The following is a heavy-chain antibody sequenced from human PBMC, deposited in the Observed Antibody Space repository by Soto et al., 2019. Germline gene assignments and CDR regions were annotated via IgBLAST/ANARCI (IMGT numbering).Heavy chain of an antibody. J-gene: IGHJ4*02. D-gene: IGHD1-1*01. Sequence: ASVKLSCKASGYTFTSYDIYWLRQATGQGLEWMGWMNPNTGNSGYAQKFQGRVTMTSDTSISTAHMELSSLRSEDTAVYYCARRAETNGWNGFGADKYYFDFWGQGTLVTVSS. CDR2: MNPNTGNS. V-gene: IGHV1-8*01. CDR1: GYTFTSYD. CDR3: ARRAETNGWNGFGADKYYFDF.